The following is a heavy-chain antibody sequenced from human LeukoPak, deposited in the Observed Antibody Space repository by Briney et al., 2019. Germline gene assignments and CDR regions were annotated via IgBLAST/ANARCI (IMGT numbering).Heavy chain of an antibody. J-gene: IGHJ4*02. D-gene: IGHD4-11*01. CDR3: AIAMTTVTTATVAFDY. CDR1: GGSFSGYY. CDR2: INHSGST. V-gene: IGHV4-34*01. Sequence: SETLSLTRAVYGGSFSGYYWSWIRQPPGKGLEGIGEINHSGSTNYNPSLKSRVTISVDTSKNQFSLKLSSVTAADTAVYYCAIAMTTVTTATVAFDYWGQGNLVTVSS.